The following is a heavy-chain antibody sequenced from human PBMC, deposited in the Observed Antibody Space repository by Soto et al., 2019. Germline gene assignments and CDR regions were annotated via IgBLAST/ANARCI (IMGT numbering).Heavy chain of an antibody. CDR1: GYFFTSYA. D-gene: IGHD6-19*01. CDR3: ARGSIAVAGRNQLDD. J-gene: IGHJ4*02. Sequence: QVQLVQSGPEVKKTGASVKVSCRASGYFFTSYAIHWVRQAPGPRLEWLGWINAANGHTKYSQNFQGRIIITRDTSANTVYMEVSSLKSGDTAVYYCARGSIAVAGRNQLDDWGQGTRVTVFS. CDR2: INAANGHT. V-gene: IGHV1-3*01.